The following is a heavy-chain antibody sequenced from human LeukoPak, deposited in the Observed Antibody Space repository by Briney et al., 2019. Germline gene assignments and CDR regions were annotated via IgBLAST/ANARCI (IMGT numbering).Heavy chain of an antibody. CDR1: GGTFSSYA. CDR3: ASGYSSSWYTYYYYMDV. J-gene: IGHJ6*03. CDR2: IIPIFGTA. V-gene: IGHV1-69*13. Sequence: SVKVSCKASGGTFSSYAISWVRQAPGQGLEWMGGIIPIFGTANYAQKFQGRVTITADESTSTAYMELSSLRSEDTAVYYCASGYSSSWYTYYYYMDVWGKGTTVTISS. D-gene: IGHD6-13*01.